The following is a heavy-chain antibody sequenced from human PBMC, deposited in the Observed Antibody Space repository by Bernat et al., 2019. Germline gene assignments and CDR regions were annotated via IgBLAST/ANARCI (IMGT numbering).Heavy chain of an antibody. V-gene: IGHV3-23*01. J-gene: IGHJ4*02. CDR3: AKDGHFDWSHYYFDY. CDR1: GFTFSSYA. CDR2: ISGRGGST. Sequence: EVQLLESGGGLVQPGGSLRLSCAASGFTFSSYAMSWVRQAPGKGLEWVSAISGRGGSTYYADSVKGQFTISRDNSKNTLYLQMNSLRAEDTAVYYCAKDGHFDWSHYYFDYWGQGTLVTVSS. D-gene: IGHD3-9*01.